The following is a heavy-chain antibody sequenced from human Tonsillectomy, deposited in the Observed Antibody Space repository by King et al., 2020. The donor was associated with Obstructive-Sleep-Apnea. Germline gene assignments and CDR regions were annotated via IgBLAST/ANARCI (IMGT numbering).Heavy chain of an antibody. J-gene: IGHJ6*02. CDR2: ISSSSSYI. V-gene: IGHV3-21*01. Sequence: VQLVESGGGLVKPGGSLRLSCAASGFTFSSYSMNWVRQAPGKGLEWVSSISSSSSYIYYADSVKGRFTISRDNAKNSLYLQMNSLRAEDTAVYYCARDRGVTARFYFYGMDVWGQGTTVTVSS. CDR3: ARDRGVTARFYFYGMDV. D-gene: IGHD2-21*02. CDR1: GFTFSSYS.